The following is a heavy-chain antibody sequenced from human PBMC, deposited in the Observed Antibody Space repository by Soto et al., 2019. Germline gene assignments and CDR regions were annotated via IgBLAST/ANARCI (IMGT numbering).Heavy chain of an antibody. J-gene: IGHJ6*02. D-gene: IGHD2-2*02. CDR3: AKDLYRTYYYYYYGMDV. Sequence: XGALKLSCAAAGFTFSSYGMHWVRQAPGKGLEWVAVISYDGSNKYYADSVKGRFTISRDNSKNTLYLQMNSLRAEDTAVYYCAKDLYRTYYYYYYGMDVWGQGTTVTVSS. V-gene: IGHV3-30*18. CDR1: GFTFSSYG. CDR2: ISYDGSNK.